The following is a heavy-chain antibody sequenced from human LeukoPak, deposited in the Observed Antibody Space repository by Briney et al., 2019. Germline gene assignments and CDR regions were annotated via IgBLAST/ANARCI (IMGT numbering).Heavy chain of an antibody. CDR3: ARLELLKAFDI. Sequence: PGGSLRLSCAASGFTFSSYGMNWVRPAPGRGLEWVSYISSSSSTIYYADSVKGRFTVSRDNSKNTLYLQMNSLRAEDTAVYYCARLELLKAFDIWGQGTMVTVSS. J-gene: IGHJ3*02. CDR2: ISSSSSTI. CDR1: GFTFSSYG. V-gene: IGHV3-48*01. D-gene: IGHD1-26*01.